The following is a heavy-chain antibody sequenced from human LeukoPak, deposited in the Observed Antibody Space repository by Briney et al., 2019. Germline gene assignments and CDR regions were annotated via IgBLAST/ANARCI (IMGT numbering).Heavy chain of an antibody. CDR3: ARLGSVAAAGYYMDV. Sequence: GESLKISCKGSGYSFTSYWIDWVRQMPGKGLEWMGIIYPGDSDTRYSPSFQGQVTISADKSISTAYLQWSSLKASDTAMYYCARLGSVAAAGYYMDVWGKGTTVTVSS. J-gene: IGHJ6*03. CDR1: GYSFTSYW. V-gene: IGHV5-51*01. CDR2: IYPGDSDT. D-gene: IGHD6-13*01.